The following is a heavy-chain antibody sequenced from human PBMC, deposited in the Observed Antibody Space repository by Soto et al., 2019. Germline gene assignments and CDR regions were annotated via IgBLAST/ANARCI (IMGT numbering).Heavy chain of an antibody. CDR3: AWLGPYYYDSSGYYYVNYFDY. CDR1: GGSISSYY. Sequence: PSETLSLTCTVSGGSISSYYWSWIRQPPGKGLEWIGYIYYSGSTNYNPSLKSRVTISVDTSKNQFSLKLSSVTAADTAVYYCAWLGPYYYDSSGYYYVNYFDYWGQGTLVTVSS. CDR2: IYYSGST. V-gene: IGHV4-59*01. D-gene: IGHD3-22*01. J-gene: IGHJ4*02.